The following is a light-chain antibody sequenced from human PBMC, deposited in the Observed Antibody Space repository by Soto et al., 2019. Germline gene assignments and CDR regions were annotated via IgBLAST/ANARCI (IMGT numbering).Light chain of an antibody. J-gene: IGKJ1*01. CDR3: QQSGSSSWT. Sequence: EIVLTQSPGTLSLSPGKRATLSCRASQSISSSYLAWYQQRPGQAPRLLIYGASSRATGIPDRFSGSGSGTEFTLTISRLEPEDFEVYYCQQSGSSSWTLGQGTKVDIK. V-gene: IGKV3-20*01. CDR1: QSISSSY. CDR2: GAS.